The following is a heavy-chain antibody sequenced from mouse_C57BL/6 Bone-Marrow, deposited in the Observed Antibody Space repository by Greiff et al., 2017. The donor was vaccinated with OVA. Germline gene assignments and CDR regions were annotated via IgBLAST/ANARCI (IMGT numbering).Heavy chain of an antibody. J-gene: IGHJ2*01. V-gene: IGHV2-2*01. CDR1: GFSLTSYG. D-gene: IGHD2-1*01. CDR3: ARGAYGGNYDYFDY. Sequence: VQRVESGPGLVQPSQSLSITCTVSGFSLTSYGVHWVRQSPGKGLEWLGVIWSGGSTDYNAAFISRLSISKDNSKSQVFFKMNSLQADDTAIYYCARGAYGGNYDYFDYWGQGTTLTVSS. CDR2: IWSGGST.